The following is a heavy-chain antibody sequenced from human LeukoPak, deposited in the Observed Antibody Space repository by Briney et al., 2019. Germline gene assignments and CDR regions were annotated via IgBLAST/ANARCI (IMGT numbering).Heavy chain of an antibody. Sequence: KPGESLKISCKGSGYSFTSYLIGWVRPTPGKGLEWMGVLYHGDSDTRYRPSFQGQVTISADKSISAAYVQWSSLKAWDTAMYYCARRGYYSDHPGYWGQGTLVTVSS. V-gene: IGHV5-51*01. CDR2: LYHGDSDT. J-gene: IGHJ4*02. CDR3: ARRGYYSDHPGY. D-gene: IGHD4-17*01. CDR1: GYSFTSYL.